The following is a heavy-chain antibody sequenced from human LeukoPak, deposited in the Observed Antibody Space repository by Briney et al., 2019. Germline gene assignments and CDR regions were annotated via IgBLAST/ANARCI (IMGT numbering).Heavy chain of an antibody. Sequence: PSETLSLTCAVYGGSFSGYYWSWIRQPPGKGLEWIGEINHSGSTNYNPSLKSRVTISVDTSKNQFSLKLSSVTAADTAVYYCARHGSLGPRVDIVATMSSPPLGFDYWGQGTLVTVSS. D-gene: IGHD5-12*01. V-gene: IGHV4-34*01. CDR1: GGSFSGYY. CDR2: INHSGST. CDR3: ARHGSLGPRVDIVATMSSPPLGFDY. J-gene: IGHJ4*02.